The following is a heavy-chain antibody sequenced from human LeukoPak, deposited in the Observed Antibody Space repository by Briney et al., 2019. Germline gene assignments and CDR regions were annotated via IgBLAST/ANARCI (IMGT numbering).Heavy chain of an antibody. CDR2: ISAYNGNT. Sequence: GASVKVSCKASGYTFTSYGISWVRQAPGQGLEWMGWISAYNGNTNYAQKLQGRVTMTTDTSTSTAYMELRSLRSDDTAVYYCARDVLFCGTTTCSLKGPMDVWGQGTTVTVSS. D-gene: IGHD2-2*01. CDR3: ARDVLFCGTTTCSLKGPMDV. V-gene: IGHV1-18*01. CDR1: GYTFTSYG. J-gene: IGHJ6*02.